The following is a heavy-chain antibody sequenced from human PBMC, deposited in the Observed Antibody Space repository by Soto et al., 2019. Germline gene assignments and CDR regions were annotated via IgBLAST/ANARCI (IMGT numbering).Heavy chain of an antibody. CDR3: AKDGLSDSPSAIDY. V-gene: IGHV3-23*01. Sequence: GGSLRLSCAASGFTFTKSGMSWVRQAPGKGLEWVAGIGGSGRKTYYADSVKGRFSISRDNSKNSLFLQMNSLSADDTAIYYCAKDGLSDSPSAIDYWGLGTLVTAPQ. J-gene: IGHJ4*02. D-gene: IGHD6-13*01. CDR2: IGGSGRKT. CDR1: GFTFTKSG.